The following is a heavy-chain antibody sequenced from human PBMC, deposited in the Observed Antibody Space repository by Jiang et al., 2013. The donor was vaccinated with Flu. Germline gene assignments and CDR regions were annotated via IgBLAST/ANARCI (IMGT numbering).Heavy chain of an antibody. CDR1: GGSFYTGSFS. CDR2: IHYNGNT. CDR3: ARAGTDYGDPFIDY. J-gene: IGHJ4*02. Sequence: GSGLVKPSQTLSLTCTVSGGSFYTGSFSWAWIRQFPGKGLEWIGYIHYNGNTYYTPSLKSRLTISLDTSKNQFSLKLSSVTAADTAVYYCARAGTDYGDPFIDYWGQGNPVTVSS. D-gene: IGHD4-17*01. V-gene: IGHV4-31*03.